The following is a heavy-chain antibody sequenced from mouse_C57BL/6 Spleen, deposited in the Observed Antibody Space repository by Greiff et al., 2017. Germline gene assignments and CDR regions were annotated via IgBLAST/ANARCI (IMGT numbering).Heavy chain of an antibody. J-gene: IGHJ3*01. D-gene: IGHD2-1*01. V-gene: IGHV14-4*01. CDR1: GFNIKDDY. Sequence: VQLQQSGAELVRPGASVKLSCTASGFNIKDDYMHWVKQRPEQGLEWIGWIDPENGDTEYASKFQGKATITADTSSNTAYLQLSSLTSEDTAVYDCTTDYGTPWFAYWGQGTLVTVSA. CDR2: IDPENGDT. CDR3: TTDYGTPWFAY.